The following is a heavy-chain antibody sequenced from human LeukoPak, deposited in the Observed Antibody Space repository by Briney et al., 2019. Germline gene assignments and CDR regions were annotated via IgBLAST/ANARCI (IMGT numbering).Heavy chain of an antibody. CDR2: IRSKAYGGTT. D-gene: IGHD4-17*01. CDR1: GFTFGDYA. CDR3: TRYDYGSYAFDY. V-gene: IGHV3-49*03. J-gene: IGHJ4*02. Sequence: GGSLRLSCTASGFTFGDYAMSWFRRAPGKGLEWVGFIRSKAYGGTTEYAASVKGRFAISRDDSKSIAYLQMNSLKMEDTAVYYCTRYDYGSYAFDYWGQGTLVTVSS.